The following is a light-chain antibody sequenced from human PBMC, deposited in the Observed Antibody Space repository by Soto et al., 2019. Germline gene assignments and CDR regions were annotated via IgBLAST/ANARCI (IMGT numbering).Light chain of an antibody. CDR3: QQYNDWPRT. Sequence: DTVMTQSPATLSVSPGERATLSCRASQSVSSNLVWYQQKPGQAPRVLIYARSTRATGIPARFSGSGSGTELTLTMSSLQSYDFEVYYCQQYNDWPRTFGQGTKVQIK. V-gene: IGKV3-15*01. CDR1: QSVSSN. CDR2: ARS. J-gene: IGKJ1*01.